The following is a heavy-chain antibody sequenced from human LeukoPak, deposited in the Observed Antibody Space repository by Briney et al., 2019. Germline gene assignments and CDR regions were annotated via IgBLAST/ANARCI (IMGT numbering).Heavy chain of an antibody. J-gene: IGHJ3*02. Sequence: ASVKVSCTASGYTFTSYYMHWVRQAPGQGLEWMGIINLSGGSTSYAQKFQGRVTMTRDMSTSTVYMELSSLRSEDTAVYYCAREGGFTIFGVLIGAFGIWGQGTMVTVSS. CDR1: GYTFTSYY. CDR3: AREGGFTIFGVLIGAFGI. D-gene: IGHD3-3*01. CDR2: INLSGGST. V-gene: IGHV1-46*01.